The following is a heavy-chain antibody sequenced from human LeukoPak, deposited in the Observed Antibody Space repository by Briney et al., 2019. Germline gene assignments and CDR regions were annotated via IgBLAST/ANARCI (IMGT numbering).Heavy chain of an antibody. CDR1: GESFSGYY. V-gene: IGHV4-34*01. D-gene: IGHD6-6*01. CDR2: INHSGST. Sequence: KPSETLSLTCAVYGESFSGYYWSWIRQPPGKGLGWIGEINHSGSTNYNPSLKSRVTISVDTSRNQFSLKVSSVSTADPAVYYCATGPWAVRFDSWGQGTLVTVSS. J-gene: IGHJ4*02. CDR3: ATGPWAVRFDS.